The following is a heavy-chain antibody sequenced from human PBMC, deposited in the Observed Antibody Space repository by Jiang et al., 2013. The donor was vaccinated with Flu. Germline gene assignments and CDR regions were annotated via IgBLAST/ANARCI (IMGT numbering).Heavy chain of an antibody. CDR3: AREGAAYGDYDNWFDP. V-gene: IGHV1-8*01. D-gene: IGHD4-17*01. CDR2: LNANDGHT. CDR1: GYTFTSYD. J-gene: IGHJ5*02. Sequence: QLVESGAEVKKPGASVKVSCKASGYTFTSYDINWVRQAAGQGLEWMGRLNANDGHTRYAQRFQGRVTMTRDTPISTAYMELSSLTSEDTAVYYCAREGAAYGDYDNWFDPWGQGTLVTVSS.